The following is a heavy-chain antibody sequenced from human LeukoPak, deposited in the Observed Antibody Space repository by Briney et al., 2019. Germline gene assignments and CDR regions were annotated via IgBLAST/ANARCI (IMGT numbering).Heavy chain of an antibody. CDR2: VNSKSRYI. CDR3: ARADSSSSRLDC. Sequence: GGSLRLSCAASGFTFSSYSMNWVRQAPGKGLEWVSSVNSKSRYIYYADSLKGRFTISRDNGKNSVYLQMNSLRAEDTAVYFCARADSSSSRLDCWGQGTLVTVSS. D-gene: IGHD6-6*01. V-gene: IGHV3-21*01. J-gene: IGHJ4*02. CDR1: GFTFSSYS.